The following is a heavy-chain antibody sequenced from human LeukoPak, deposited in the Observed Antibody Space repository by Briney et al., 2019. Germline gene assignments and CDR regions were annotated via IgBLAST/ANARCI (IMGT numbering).Heavy chain of an antibody. CDR3: ARVAGGKFHLDY. D-gene: IGHD6-13*01. Sequence: GGSLRLSCAASGFAFSTYSMNWVRQAPGKGLEWISSITSTGTYIYYADSVKGRFTIFRDNAKNSLYLQMNSLRAEDTAVYFCARVAGGKFHLDYWGQGTQVTVSS. CDR2: ITSTGTYI. J-gene: IGHJ4*02. CDR1: GFAFSTYS. V-gene: IGHV3-21*01.